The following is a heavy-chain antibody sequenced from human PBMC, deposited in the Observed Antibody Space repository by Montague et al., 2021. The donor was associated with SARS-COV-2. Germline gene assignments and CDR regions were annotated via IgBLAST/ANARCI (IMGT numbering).Heavy chain of an antibody. CDR3: VEIVGAADY. D-gene: IGHD1-26*01. CDR1: GGSISSSSYY. V-gene: IGHV4-39*01. J-gene: IGHJ4*02. CDR2: IYYSGST. Sequence: SETLSLTCTVSGGSISSSSYYWGWIRQPPGKGLEWIGSIYYSGSTYYNPSLESRVTISVDTSKNQFSLKLSPVTAADTAVYYCVEIVGAADYWGQGTLVTVSS.